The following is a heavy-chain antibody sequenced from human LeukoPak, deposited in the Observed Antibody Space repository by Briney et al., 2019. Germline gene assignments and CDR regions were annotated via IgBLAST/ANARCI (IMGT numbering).Heavy chain of an antibody. Sequence: SSETLSLTCAVYGGSFSGYYWSWIRQPPGKGLEWIGEINLSGSTNYNPSLKSRVTISVDTSKNQFSLKLSSVTAADTAVYYCARGSRNIVVVPAFSYYYYYGMDVWGQGTTVTVSS. V-gene: IGHV4-34*01. CDR2: INLSGST. CDR3: ARGSRNIVVVPAFSYYYYYGMDV. D-gene: IGHD2-2*01. CDR1: GGSFSGYY. J-gene: IGHJ6*02.